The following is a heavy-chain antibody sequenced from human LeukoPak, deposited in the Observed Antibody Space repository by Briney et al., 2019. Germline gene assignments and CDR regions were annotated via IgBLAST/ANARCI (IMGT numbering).Heavy chain of an antibody. V-gene: IGHV4-34*01. Sequence: PSETLSLTCAVYGGSFSGYYWSWIRQPPGKGLEWSGEINHSGSTNYNPSLKSRVTISVDTSKNQFSLKLSSVTAADTAVYYCARGSSTSCFDYWGQGTLVTVSS. CDR1: GGSFSGYY. CDR3: ARGSSTSCFDY. CDR2: INHSGST. D-gene: IGHD2-2*01. J-gene: IGHJ4*02.